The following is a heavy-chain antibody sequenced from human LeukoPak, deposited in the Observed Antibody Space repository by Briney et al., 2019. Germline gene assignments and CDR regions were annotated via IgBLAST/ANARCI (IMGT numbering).Heavy chain of an antibody. CDR1: GYSISSGYY. J-gene: IGHJ3*02. Sequence: ETLSLTCTVSGYSISSGYYWGWIRQPPGKGLEWVANIKQDGSEKYYVDSVKGRFTISRDNAKNSLYLQMNSLRAEDTAVYYCARGGVTIFGDAFDIWGQGTMVTVSS. CDR3: ARGGVTIFGDAFDI. V-gene: IGHV3-7*01. D-gene: IGHD3-3*01. CDR2: IKQDGSEK.